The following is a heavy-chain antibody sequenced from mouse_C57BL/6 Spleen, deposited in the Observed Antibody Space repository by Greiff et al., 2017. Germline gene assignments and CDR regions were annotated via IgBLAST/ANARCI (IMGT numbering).Heavy chain of an antibody. Sequence: QVQLQQSGAELVKPGASVKMSCKASGSTFTSYGITWVSQRPEQGLEWIGDINPGGGSTNYNEKFKSKATLTVDTSSSTAYMQLSSLTSEDSAVYYCARRDDGYLYWYFDVWGTGTTVTVSS. V-gene: IGHV1-55*01. J-gene: IGHJ1*03. CDR3: ARRDDGYLYWYFDV. D-gene: IGHD2-3*01. CDR2: INPGGGST. CDR1: GSTFTSYG.